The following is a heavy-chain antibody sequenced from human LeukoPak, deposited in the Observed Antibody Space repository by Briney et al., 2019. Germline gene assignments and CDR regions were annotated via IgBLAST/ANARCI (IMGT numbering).Heavy chain of an antibody. D-gene: IGHD6-13*01. Sequence: GGSLRLSCAASVFSFSSYEMNWVRQAPGKGLEWVSNISPSGSTKYYADSVKGRFTVSRDNAKNSLYLQMNSLRAGDTGVYYCTKLAVASADSWGQGTLVTVSS. CDR2: ISPSGSTK. V-gene: IGHV3-48*03. J-gene: IGHJ4*02. CDR3: TKLAVASADS. CDR1: VFSFSSYE.